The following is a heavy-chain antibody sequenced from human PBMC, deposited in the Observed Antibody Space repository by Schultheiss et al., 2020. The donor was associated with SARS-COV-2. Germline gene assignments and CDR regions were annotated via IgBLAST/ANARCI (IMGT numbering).Heavy chain of an antibody. CDR1: GGSISSSNYY. D-gene: IGHD2-15*01. J-gene: IGHJ6*02. CDR2: IYYSGST. Sequence: SCTVSGGSISSSNYYWGWIRQPPGKGLEWIGSIYYSGSTNYNPSLKSRVTISVDTSKNQFSLKLSSVTAADTAVYYCARSPPKSYCSGGSCSYYYYYYGMDVWGQGTTVTVSS. CDR3: ARSPPKSYCSGGSCSYYYYYYGMDV. V-gene: IGHV4-39*07.